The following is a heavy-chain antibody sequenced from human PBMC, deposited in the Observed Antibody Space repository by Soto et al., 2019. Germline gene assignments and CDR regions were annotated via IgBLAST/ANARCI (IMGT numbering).Heavy chain of an antibody. V-gene: IGHV2-5*01. J-gene: IGHJ3*02. D-gene: IGHD3-9*01. CDR2: IYWNDDK. Sequence: SGPTLVNPTQPLTLTCTFSGFSLATSAVGVGWIRQPPGKALEWLALIYWNDDKRYSPSLKNRLTIPKDTSKNQVVITMTNVDPLDSALYSCPHCQHYDILTRILSTTLDIWGQETRAT. CDR1: GFSLATSAVG. CDR3: PHCQHYDILTRILSTTLDI.